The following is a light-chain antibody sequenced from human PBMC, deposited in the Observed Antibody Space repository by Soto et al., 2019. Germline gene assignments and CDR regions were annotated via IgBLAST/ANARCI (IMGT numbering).Light chain of an antibody. J-gene: IGLJ2*01. CDR2: EGS. CDR3: CSYAGSSTFEG. V-gene: IGLV2-23*03. CDR1: SSDVGSYNL. Sequence: QSALTQPASVSGSPGQSITISCTGTSSDVGSYNLVSWYQQHPGKAPKLMIYEGSKRPSGVSNRFSGSKSGNTASLTISGLQAEDEADYYCCSYAGSSTFEGFGGGTKRTVL.